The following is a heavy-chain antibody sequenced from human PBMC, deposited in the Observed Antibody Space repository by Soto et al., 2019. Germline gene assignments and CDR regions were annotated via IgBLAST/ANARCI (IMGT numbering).Heavy chain of an antibody. CDR3: ATGLRSVYGPFDS. CDR1: GFMFSSYA. J-gene: IGHJ4*02. D-gene: IGHD5-12*01. CDR2: LSGGGDST. V-gene: IGHV3-23*01. Sequence: EVQLLESGGGLVQPGGSLRLSCAASGFMFSSYAMTWVRQAPGKGLEWVSALSGGGDSTYYAPSVRGRFAISRDNSKNTLYLQMNXXXAXDTAVYYCATGLRSVYGPFDSWGQGTLVTVSS.